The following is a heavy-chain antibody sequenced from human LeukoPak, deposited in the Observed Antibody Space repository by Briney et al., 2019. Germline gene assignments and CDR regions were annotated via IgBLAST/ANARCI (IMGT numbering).Heavy chain of an antibody. J-gene: IGHJ4*02. CDR2: IKQDGSVK. CDR1: GLTFSNYV. CDR3: ARWGQTSGYYYVDN. D-gene: IGHD5-12*01. Sequence: GGSLRLSCAASGLTFSNYVMNWVRQAPGRGLEWVASIKQDGSVKYYVDSVKGRFTISRDNARNSLSLQMNSLGVEDTAVYFCARWGQTSGYYYVDNWGQGTLVTVSS. V-gene: IGHV3-7*01.